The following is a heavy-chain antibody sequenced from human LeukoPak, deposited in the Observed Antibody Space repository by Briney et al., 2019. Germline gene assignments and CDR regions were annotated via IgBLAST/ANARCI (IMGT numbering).Heavy chain of an antibody. CDR3: ASKPMDTAMVDY. V-gene: IGHV3-21*01. CDR2: ISSSSSYI. D-gene: IGHD5-18*01. Sequence: GGSLRLSCAASGFTFSSYAMHWVRQAPGKGLEWVSSISSSSSYIYYADSVKGRFTISRDNAKNSLYLQMNSLRAEDTAVYYCASKPMDTAMVDYWGQGTLVTVSS. J-gene: IGHJ4*02. CDR1: GFTFSSYA.